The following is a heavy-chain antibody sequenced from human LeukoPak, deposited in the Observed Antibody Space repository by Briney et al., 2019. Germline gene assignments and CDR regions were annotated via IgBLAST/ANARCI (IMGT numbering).Heavy chain of an antibody. CDR1: GFTFSRNA. CDR2: ISGNGLGT. D-gene: IGHD1-14*01. J-gene: IGHJ5*02. Sequence: GGSLRLSCAASGFTFSRNAMNWVRQAPGKGLEWVAAISGNGLGTYYADSVKGRFNISRDNSRNTLYLQMNSLRAEDTAVYYCAKDTTPPKAGFDPWGQGTLVTVSS. CDR3: AKDTTPPKAGFDP. V-gene: IGHV3-23*01.